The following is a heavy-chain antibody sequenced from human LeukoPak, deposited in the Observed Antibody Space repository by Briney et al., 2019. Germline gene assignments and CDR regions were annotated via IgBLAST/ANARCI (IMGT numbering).Heavy chain of an antibody. CDR1: GFTFSSYW. CDR2: IKQDGSEK. Sequence: GGSLRLSCAASGFTFSSYWMSWVRQAPGKGLEWVANIKQDGSEKYYVDSVKGRFTISRDNAKNSLYLQMNSLRAEDTAVYYCARDERGYSSSSYKNWGQGTLVTVSS. CDR3: ARDERGYSSSSYKN. V-gene: IGHV3-7*01. D-gene: IGHD6-6*01. J-gene: IGHJ4*02.